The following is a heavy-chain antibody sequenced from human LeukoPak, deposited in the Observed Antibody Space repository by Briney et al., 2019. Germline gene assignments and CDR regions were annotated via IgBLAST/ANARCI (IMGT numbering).Heavy chain of an antibody. J-gene: IGHJ5*02. Sequence: GGSLRLSCAASGFTFSSYWMSWVRQAPGKGLVWVSRINSDGSSTSYADSVKGRFTISRDNAKNTLYLQMNSLRAEDTAGYYCARDDAGYSYDPRGWFDPWGQGTLVTVSS. V-gene: IGHV3-74*01. CDR3: ARDDAGYSYDPRGWFDP. CDR2: INSDGSST. CDR1: GFTFSSYW. D-gene: IGHD5-18*01.